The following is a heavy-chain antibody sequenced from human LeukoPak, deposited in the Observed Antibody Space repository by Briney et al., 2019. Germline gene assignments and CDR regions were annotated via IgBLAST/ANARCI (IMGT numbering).Heavy chain of an antibody. CDR2: IHYNGTT. CDR1: GVSISSYY. D-gene: IGHD1-26*01. J-gene: IGHJ4*02. Sequence: PSETLSLTCTVSGVSISSYYWSWVRQAPEKGPEWVGYIHYNGTTSYNAYPQSGLTISVDTSKSQFSLKLTSVTAADTAMYYCSRHSVTDYDFYYWGQGTLVTVSS. CDR3: SRHSVTDYDFYY. V-gene: IGHV4-59*08.